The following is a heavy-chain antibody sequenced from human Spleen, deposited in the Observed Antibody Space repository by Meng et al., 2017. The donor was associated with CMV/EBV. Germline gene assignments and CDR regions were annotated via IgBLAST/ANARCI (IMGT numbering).Heavy chain of an antibody. V-gene: IGHV3-20*04. CDR3: AKVGPGAFDI. J-gene: IGHJ3*02. CDR2: INWNGGST. CDR1: GFNFDDYA. Sequence: GESLKISCAASGFNFDDYAMSWVRQAPGKGLEWVSGINWNGGSTGYADSVKGRFTISRDNAKNSLYLQMNSLRAEDTALYYCAKVGPGAFDIWGQGTMVTVSS. D-gene: IGHD3/OR15-3a*01.